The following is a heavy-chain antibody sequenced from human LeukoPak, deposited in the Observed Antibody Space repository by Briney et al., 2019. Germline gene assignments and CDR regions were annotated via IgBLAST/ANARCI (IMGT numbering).Heavy chain of an antibody. Sequence: SETLSLTCTVSGGSISSSSYYWGWIRQPPGKGLEWIGSIYYSGSTYYNPSLKSRVTISVDTSKNQFSLKLSSVTAADTAVYYCARAAYSGSYHSDYWGQGTLVTVSS. J-gene: IGHJ4*02. V-gene: IGHV4-39*07. CDR2: IYYSGST. CDR1: GGSISSSSYY. D-gene: IGHD1-26*01. CDR3: ARAAYSGSYHSDY.